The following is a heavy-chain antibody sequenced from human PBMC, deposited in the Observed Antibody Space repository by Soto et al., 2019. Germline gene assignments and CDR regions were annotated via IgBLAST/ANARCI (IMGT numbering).Heavy chain of an antibody. CDR3: ARQTVVAAYPVPDFDY. J-gene: IGHJ4*02. V-gene: IGHV5-51*01. D-gene: IGHD2-15*01. CDR1: GYSFTSYW. Sequence: GESLKISCKGSGYSFTSYWIGWVRQMPGKGLEWMGIIYPGDSDTRYSPSFQGQVTISADKSISTAYLQWSSLKASDTAMYYCARQTVVAAYPVPDFDYWGPGTLVTVSS. CDR2: IYPGDSDT.